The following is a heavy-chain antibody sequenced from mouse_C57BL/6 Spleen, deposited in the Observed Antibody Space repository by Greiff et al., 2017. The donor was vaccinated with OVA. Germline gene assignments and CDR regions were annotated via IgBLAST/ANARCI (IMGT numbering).Heavy chain of an antibody. CDR3: ARHWDITTVVRYFDV. J-gene: IGHJ1*03. CDR1: GFTFSSYC. Sequence: EVQRVESGGDLVKPGGSLKLSCAASGFTFSSYCMSWVRQTPDKRLEWVATISSGGSYTYYPDSVQGRFTISRDNAKNTLYLQMSSLKSEDTAMYYCARHWDITTVVRYFDVWGTGTTVTVSS. CDR2: ISSGGSYT. V-gene: IGHV5-6*01. D-gene: IGHD1-1*01.